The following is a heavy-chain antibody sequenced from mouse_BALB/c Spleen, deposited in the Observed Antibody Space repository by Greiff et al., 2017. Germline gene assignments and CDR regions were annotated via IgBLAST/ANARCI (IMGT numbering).Heavy chain of an antibody. Sequence: VQLQQPGAELVKPGASVKLSCKASGYTFTSYWMHWVKQRPGQGLEWIGEIDPSDSYTNYNQKFKGKATLTVDKSSSTAYMQLSSLTSEDSAVYYCATYYNYWGQGTLVTVSA. D-gene: IGHD2-12*01. CDR2: IDPSDSYT. CDR3: ATYYNY. V-gene: IGHV1-69*02. J-gene: IGHJ3*01. CDR1: GYTFTSYW.